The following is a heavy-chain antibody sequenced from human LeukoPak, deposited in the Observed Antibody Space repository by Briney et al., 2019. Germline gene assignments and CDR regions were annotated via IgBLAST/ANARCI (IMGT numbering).Heavy chain of an antibody. CDR1: GFTFSISS. CDR2: VGVGSEGT. V-gene: IGHV3-23*01. Sequence: GGSLRLSCAASGFTFSISSMTCVRQSRGRGLEWVSSVGVGSEGTFYTDSVKGRFTIYRDNSRNTVYLQMNSLRAEDTAIYYCVKSSGIAVTSSRVFHNWGQGTMVTVSS. D-gene: IGHD6-19*01. CDR3: VKSSGIAVTSSRVFHN. J-gene: IGHJ3*02.